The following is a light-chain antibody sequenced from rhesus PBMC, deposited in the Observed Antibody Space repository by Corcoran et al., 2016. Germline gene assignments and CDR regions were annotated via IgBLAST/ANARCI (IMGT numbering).Light chain of an antibody. V-gene: IGKV1-22*01. Sequence: DIQMTQSPSSLSASVGDTVTITCRANESISSWLDWFQQKPGKAHKLLIYKASTLQSGVPSRFSGSGSGTAFSLTITSLQPEDLATYYCLQFSVRPYTFGPGPKLNI. CDR1: ESISSW. J-gene: IGKJ3*01. CDR3: LQFSVRPYT. CDR2: KAS.